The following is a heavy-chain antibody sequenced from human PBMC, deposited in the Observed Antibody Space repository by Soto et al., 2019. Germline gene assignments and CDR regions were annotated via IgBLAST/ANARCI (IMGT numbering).Heavy chain of an antibody. CDR2: IRYDGGNT. J-gene: IGHJ5*02. CDR1: GFTFSSYV. V-gene: IGHV3-30*18. CDR3: AKVIDSSSSPNWFDP. Sequence: GGSLRLSCAASGFTFSSYVMRWVRQAPGKGLEWVAGIRYDGGNTYYADSVKGRFTISRDNSKNTLYLQMNSLRAEDTVVYYCAKVIDSSSSPNWFDPWGQGTLVTVSS. D-gene: IGHD6-6*01.